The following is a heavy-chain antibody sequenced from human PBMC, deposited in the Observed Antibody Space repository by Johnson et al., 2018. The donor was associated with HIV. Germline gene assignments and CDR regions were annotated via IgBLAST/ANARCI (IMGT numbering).Heavy chain of an antibody. CDR2: IYSGGST. J-gene: IGHJ3*02. CDR1: GFTVSSNY. Sequence: VQLVESGGGLIQPGGSLRLSCAASGFTVSSNYMSWVRQAPGKGLEWVSVIYSGGSTYYADSVKGRFTISRDNSKNTLYLQMNSLRAEDTAVYYCARYSDGGYHPHDAFDIWGQGTMVTVSS. D-gene: IGHD4-23*01. CDR3: ARYSDGGYHPHDAFDI. V-gene: IGHV3-53*01.